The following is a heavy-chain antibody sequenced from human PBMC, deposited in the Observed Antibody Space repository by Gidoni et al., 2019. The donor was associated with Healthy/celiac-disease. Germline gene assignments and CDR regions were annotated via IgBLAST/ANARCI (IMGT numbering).Heavy chain of an antibody. CDR3: ARETTYGSGSYFDY. J-gene: IGHJ4*02. CDR2: IWYDGSNK. V-gene: IGHV3-33*01. Sequence: QVQLVESGGGVVPPGRSLRPPCAASGLPLSSYGMHWVRQAPGKGLEWVAVIWYDGSNKYYADSVKGRFTISRDNSKNTLYLQMNSLRAEDTAVYYCARETTYGSGSYFDYWGQGTLVTVSS. CDR1: GLPLSSYG. D-gene: IGHD3-10*01.